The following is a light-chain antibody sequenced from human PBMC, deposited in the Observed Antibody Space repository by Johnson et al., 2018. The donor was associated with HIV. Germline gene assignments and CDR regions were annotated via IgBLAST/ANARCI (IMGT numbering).Light chain of an antibody. Sequence: HSALTQPPSVSAAPGQKVTISCSGSSSNIGYNSVSWYLQLPGTAPKLLIYDNNKRPSGTPDRFSGSKSGTSATLGITGLQTGDEADYYCGTWDNSLRSGFFGTGTKVTVL. CDR2: DNN. CDR3: GTWDNSLRSGF. V-gene: IGLV1-51*01. J-gene: IGLJ1*01. CDR1: SSNIGYNS.